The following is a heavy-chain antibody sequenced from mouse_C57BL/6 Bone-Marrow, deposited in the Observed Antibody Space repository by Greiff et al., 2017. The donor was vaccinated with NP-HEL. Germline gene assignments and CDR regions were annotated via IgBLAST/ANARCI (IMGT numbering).Heavy chain of an antibody. Sequence: VQLQQPGAELVKPGASVKLSCKASGYTFTSYWMHWVKQRPGQGLEWIGMIHPNSGSTNYNEKFKSKATLTVDTSSSTAYMQLSSLTSEDSAVYYCAVRGLKDYFDYWGQGTTLTVSS. D-gene: IGHD2-2*01. V-gene: IGHV1-64*01. CDR2: IHPNSGST. CDR1: GYTFTSYW. J-gene: IGHJ2*01. CDR3: AVRGLKDYFDY.